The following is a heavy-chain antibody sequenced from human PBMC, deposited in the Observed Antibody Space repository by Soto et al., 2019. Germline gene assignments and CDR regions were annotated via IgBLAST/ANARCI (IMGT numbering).Heavy chain of an antibody. V-gene: IGHV5-51*01. J-gene: IGHJ6*03. CDR3: ARLGTSSYYYMDV. D-gene: IGHD1-26*01. Sequence: GESLKISCKGSGYSFTSYWIGWVRQVPGKGLEWMGIIYPGDSDTRYSPSFQGQVTISADKSISTAYLQWSSLKASDTAMYYCARLGTSSYYYMDVWGKGTTVTVSS. CDR2: IYPGDSDT. CDR1: GYSFTSYW.